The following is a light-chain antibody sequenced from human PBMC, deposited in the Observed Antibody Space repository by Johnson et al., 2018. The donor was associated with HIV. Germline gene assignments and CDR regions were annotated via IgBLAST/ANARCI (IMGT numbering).Light chain of an antibody. J-gene: IGLJ1*01. V-gene: IGLV1-51*02. CDR3: GTWDSSLSTYV. CDR1: SSTIGNNY. Sequence: QSVLTQPPSVSAAPGQKVTISCSGSSSTIGNNYVSWYQLLPGTAPRLLIYKDDKRPPGIPDRFSGSTSGTSAPLGITGLQTGDEADYYFGTWDSSLSTYVFGTGTKVTVL. CDR2: KDD.